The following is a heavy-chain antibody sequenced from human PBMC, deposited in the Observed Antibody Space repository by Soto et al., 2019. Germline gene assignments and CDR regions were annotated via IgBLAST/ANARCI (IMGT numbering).Heavy chain of an antibody. D-gene: IGHD1-26*01. V-gene: IGHV4-4*02. Sequence: QVQLQESGPGLVKPSGTLSLTCAVSGGSISSNNWWHWVRQPPGKGLEWIGEIYHSGGTNYSPSLKSRVTMSVEKYQNQFSLSLSSMTAADTAVYYCARERGAGTYQGFDFWGQGTLVTVSS. CDR2: IYHSGGT. CDR1: GGSISSNNW. J-gene: IGHJ4*02. CDR3: ARERGAGTYQGFDF.